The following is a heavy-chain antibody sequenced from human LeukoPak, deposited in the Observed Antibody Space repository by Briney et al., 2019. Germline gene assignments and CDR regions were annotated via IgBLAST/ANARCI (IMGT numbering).Heavy chain of an antibody. V-gene: IGHV3-48*02. CDR2: ISSARSTT. D-gene: IGHD3-3*01. CDR3: ARDFNDFWSGYYYY. Sequence: GGSLRLSCSASGFIFSTYSMNWVRQAPGKGLEWLSYISSARSTTYYADSVKGRFTISRDNAKSSLYLQMNSLRDEDTAVYYCARDFNDFWSGYYYYWGQGTLVTVSS. CDR1: GFIFSTYS. J-gene: IGHJ4*02.